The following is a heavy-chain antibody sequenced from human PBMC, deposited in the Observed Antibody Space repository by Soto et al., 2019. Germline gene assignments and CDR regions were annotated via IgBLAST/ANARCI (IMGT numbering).Heavy chain of an antibody. J-gene: IGHJ3*02. CDR1: GYTFPSYV. Sequence: ASVTGSCKASGYTFPSYVTTWARQAPGHGLEWMGWISAYNGNTNYAQKLQGRVTMTTDTSTSTAYMELRSLRSDDTAVYYCARDIVVVPAAGPDAFDIWGQGTMVTVSS. V-gene: IGHV1-18*01. D-gene: IGHD2-2*01. CDR3: ARDIVVVPAAGPDAFDI. CDR2: ISAYNGNT.